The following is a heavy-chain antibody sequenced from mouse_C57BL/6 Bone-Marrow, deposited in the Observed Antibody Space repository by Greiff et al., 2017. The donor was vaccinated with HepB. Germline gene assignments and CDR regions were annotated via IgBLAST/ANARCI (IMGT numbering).Heavy chain of an antibody. CDR3: APITTVVMDY. CDR1: GFTFSSYA. Sequence: DVKLVESGGGLVKPGGSLKLSCAASGFTFSSYAMSWVRQTPEKRLEWVATISDGGSYTYYPDNVKGRFTISRDNAKNNLYLQMSHLKSEDTAMYYCAPITTVVMDYWGQGTSVTVSS. J-gene: IGHJ4*01. CDR2: ISDGGSYT. D-gene: IGHD1-1*01. V-gene: IGHV5-4*03.